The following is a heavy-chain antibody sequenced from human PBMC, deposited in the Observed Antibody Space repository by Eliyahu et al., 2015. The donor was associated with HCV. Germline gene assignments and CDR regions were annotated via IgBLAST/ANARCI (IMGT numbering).Heavy chain of an antibody. Sequence: EVQLLESGGGLVQPGGSLRLXCAASGFTFTSHSMGWVRQAPGKGLEWVSAITGNGDYTDYADFVKGRFTISKDKSKNTLYLQLNSLRVEDTALYYCARRGGHSYGHFDYWGQGTLVTVSS. CDR1: GFTFTSHS. J-gene: IGHJ4*02. CDR2: ITGNGDYT. CDR3: ARRGGHSYGHFDY. V-gene: IGHV3-23*01. D-gene: IGHD5-18*01.